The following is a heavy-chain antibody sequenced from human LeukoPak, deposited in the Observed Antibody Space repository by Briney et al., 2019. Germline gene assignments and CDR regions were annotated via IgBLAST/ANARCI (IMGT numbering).Heavy chain of an antibody. J-gene: IGHJ4*02. CDR1: GGSISSDY. Sequence: SETLSLTCTVSGGSISSDYWSWIRQPPGKGLEWIGYIYYSGSTNYNPSLKSRVTISVDTSKNQFSLKLSSVTAADTAVYYCARSYSGYDSFDYWGQGTLVTVSS. CDR3: ARSYSGYDSFDY. V-gene: IGHV4-59*01. D-gene: IGHD5-12*01. CDR2: IYYSGST.